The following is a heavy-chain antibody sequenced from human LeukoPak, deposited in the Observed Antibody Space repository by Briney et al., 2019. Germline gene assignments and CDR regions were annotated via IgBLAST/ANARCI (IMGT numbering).Heavy chain of an antibody. CDR3: ARRRTAAGLFDY. J-gene: IGHJ4*02. CDR1: GGSISSGGYY. CDR2: IYYSGST. D-gene: IGHD6-13*01. Sequence: PSETLSLTCTVSGGSISSGGYYWSWIRQNPGKGLEWIGYIYYSGSTYYNPSLKSRVTISLDTSKNQFSLKLSSVTAADTAMYYCARRRTAAGLFDYWGQGSLVTVSS. V-gene: IGHV4-31*03.